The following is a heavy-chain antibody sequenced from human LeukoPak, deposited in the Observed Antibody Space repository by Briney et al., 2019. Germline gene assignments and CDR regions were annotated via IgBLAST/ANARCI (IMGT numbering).Heavy chain of an antibody. CDR1: GYTFTNYA. Sequence: ASVKVSCKASGYTFTNYAMNWVRQAPGQGLEWMGWISTYNGHTNYAQKLQGRVTMTKDTSTTTAYMELRSLRSDDTAVYYCARGGRWELPRPYSFDIWGQGTMVTVSS. CDR3: ARGGRWELPRPYSFDI. D-gene: IGHD1-26*01. CDR2: ISTYNGHT. V-gene: IGHV1-18*01. J-gene: IGHJ3*02.